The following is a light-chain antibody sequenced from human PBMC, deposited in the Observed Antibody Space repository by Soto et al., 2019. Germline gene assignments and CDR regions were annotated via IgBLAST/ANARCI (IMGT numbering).Light chain of an antibody. CDR3: QQADSFPLT. J-gene: IGKJ4*01. CDR1: QDINTL. CDR2: GAS. V-gene: IGKV1D-12*01. Sequence: DIQMTQCPSSVSASIGDTVTLTCRASQDINTLLAWYQQKPGKAPKLLIYGASTLESGVPSRFSGRGSGTDFTLTISSLQPEDFATYFCQQADSFPLTFGGGTKVEIK.